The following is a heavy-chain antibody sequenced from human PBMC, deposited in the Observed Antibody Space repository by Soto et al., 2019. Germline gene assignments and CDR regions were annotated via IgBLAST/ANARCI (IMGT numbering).Heavy chain of an antibody. Sequence: KPSETLSLTCTVSGGSISSGDYYWSWIRQPPGKGLEWIGYIYYSGSTYYNPSLKSRVTISVDTSKNQFSLKLRSVTAADTAVSSCARTVGVGTRRNYFDYWGQGTLVTVSS. CDR1: GGSISSGDYY. CDR2: IYYSGST. CDR3: ARTVGVGTRRNYFDY. V-gene: IGHV4-30-4*01. D-gene: IGHD6-13*01. J-gene: IGHJ4*02.